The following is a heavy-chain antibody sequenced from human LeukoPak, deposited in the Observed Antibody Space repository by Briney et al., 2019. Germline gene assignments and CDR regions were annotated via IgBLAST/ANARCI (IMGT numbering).Heavy chain of an antibody. CDR1: GGSFSGYY. Sequence: SETLSLTCAAYGGSFSGYYWSWIRQPPGKGLEWIGEINHSGSTNYNPSLKSRVTISVDTSKNQFSLKLSSVTAADTAVYYCASFSSGDAFDIWGQGTMVTVSS. J-gene: IGHJ3*02. CDR2: INHSGST. D-gene: IGHD6-19*01. V-gene: IGHV4-34*01. CDR3: ASFSSGDAFDI.